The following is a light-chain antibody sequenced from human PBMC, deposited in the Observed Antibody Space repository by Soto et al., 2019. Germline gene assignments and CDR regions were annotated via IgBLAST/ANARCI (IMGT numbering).Light chain of an antibody. CDR2: DAS. V-gene: IGKV3-11*01. CDR3: QQRSNWPQVT. Sequence: EIVLTQSPATLSLSPGERATLSCRASQSVSNYLAWYPQKPGQAPRLLIYDASNRASVIPARFSGSGSGTDVTLTISSLDPEDFAVYYCQQRSNWPQVTFVGGTKVEIK. CDR1: QSVSNY. J-gene: IGKJ4*01.